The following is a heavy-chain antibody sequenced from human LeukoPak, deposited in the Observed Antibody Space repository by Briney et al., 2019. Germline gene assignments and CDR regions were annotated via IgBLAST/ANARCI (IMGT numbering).Heavy chain of an antibody. Sequence: ASVKVSCKASGYTFTSYAMNWVRKAPGQGLEWMGWINTNTGNPTYAQGFTGRFVFSLDTSVSTAYLQISSLKAEDTAVYYCASQIAAAAIYGMDVWGQGTTVTVSS. CDR1: GYTFTSYA. CDR3: ASQIAAAAIYGMDV. CDR2: INTNTGNP. J-gene: IGHJ6*02. D-gene: IGHD6-13*01. V-gene: IGHV7-4-1*02.